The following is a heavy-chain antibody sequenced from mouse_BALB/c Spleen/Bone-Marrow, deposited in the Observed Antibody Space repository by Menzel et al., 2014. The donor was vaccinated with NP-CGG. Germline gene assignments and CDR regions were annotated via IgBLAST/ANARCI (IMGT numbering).Heavy chain of an antibody. V-gene: IGHV5-17*02. CDR1: GFTFSSFG. J-gene: IGHJ2*01. Sequence: EVKLMESGGGLVQPGGSRKLSCAASGFTFSSFGMHWVRQAPEKGLEWVAYISSGSSTIYYADTAKGRFTISRDNPKNTLFLQMTSLRSEDTAMYYCARSLYYRYDFFDYWGQGTTLTVSS. CDR3: ARSLYYRYDFFDY. D-gene: IGHD2-14*01. CDR2: ISSGSSTI.